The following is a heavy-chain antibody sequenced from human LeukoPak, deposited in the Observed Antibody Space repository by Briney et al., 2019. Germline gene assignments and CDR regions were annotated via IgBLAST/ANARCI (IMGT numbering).Heavy chain of an antibody. CDR3: AREYTLYRSGWFLDY. Sequence: SETPSLTCTVSGASMNNYYWSWIRQPPGKGLEWIGYIYYSGSTNYNPSLKSRVTISVDTSKNQFSLKLSSVTGADTAVYYCAREYTLYRSGWFLDYWGQGTVVTVSS. CDR1: GASMNNYY. V-gene: IGHV4-59*12. D-gene: IGHD6-19*01. J-gene: IGHJ4*02. CDR2: IYYSGST.